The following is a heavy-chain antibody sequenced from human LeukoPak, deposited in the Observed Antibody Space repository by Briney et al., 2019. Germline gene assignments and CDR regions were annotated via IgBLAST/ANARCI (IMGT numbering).Heavy chain of an antibody. CDR2: IIPIFGTA. V-gene: IGHV1-69*13. CDR3: ARDSGQFLYYYYYGMDV. CDR1: GGTFSSYA. D-gene: IGHD5-24*01. J-gene: IGHJ6*02. Sequence: SVKVSCKASGGTFSSYAISCVRQAPGQGLEWMGGIIPIFGTANYAQKFQGRVTITADESTSTAYMELSSLRSEDTAVYYCARDSGQFLYYYYYGMDVWGQGTTVTVSS.